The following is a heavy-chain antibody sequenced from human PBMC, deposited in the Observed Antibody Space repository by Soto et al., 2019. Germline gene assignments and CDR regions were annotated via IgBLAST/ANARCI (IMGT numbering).Heavy chain of an antibody. CDR1: GYTFTSYG. J-gene: IGHJ3*02. Sequence: GXSVKVSCKASGYTFTSYGISWVRQAPVQGLEWMGWISAYNGNTNYAQKLQGRVTMTTDTSTSTAYMELRSLRSDDTAVYYCARDGDIVDTIIGSPETSDAFDIWGQGTMVTV. D-gene: IGHD5-12*01. CDR3: ARDGDIVDTIIGSPETSDAFDI. CDR2: ISAYNGNT. V-gene: IGHV1-18*04.